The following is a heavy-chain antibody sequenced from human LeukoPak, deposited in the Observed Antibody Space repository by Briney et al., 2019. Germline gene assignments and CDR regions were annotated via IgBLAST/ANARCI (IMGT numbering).Heavy chain of an antibody. Sequence: GASVKVSCKASGYTFTSYGISWVRQAPGQGLEWMGWISAYNGNTNYAQKLQGRVTMTTDTSTSTAYMELRSLRSDDTAVYYCARVSAVTTFRGPLDPWGQGTLVTVSS. D-gene: IGHD4-17*01. CDR1: GYTFTSYG. J-gene: IGHJ5*02. V-gene: IGHV1-18*01. CDR3: ARVSAVTTFRGPLDP. CDR2: ISAYNGNT.